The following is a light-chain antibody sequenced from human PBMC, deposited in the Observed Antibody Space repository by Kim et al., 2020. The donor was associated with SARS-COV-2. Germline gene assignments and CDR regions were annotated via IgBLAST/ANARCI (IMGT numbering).Light chain of an antibody. V-gene: IGKV1-9*01. CDR2: AAS. CDR3: RQLSRYPRLT. Sequence: DIQLTQSPSFLSASVGDRVTTTCRASQGISSYLACYQQKPGKAPKHLIYAASTLQSGVPSSFSGSGSGTEFTLTISSLQPEDFATYYCRQLSRYPRLTFGRGTKVDIK. J-gene: IGKJ4*01. CDR1: QGISSY.